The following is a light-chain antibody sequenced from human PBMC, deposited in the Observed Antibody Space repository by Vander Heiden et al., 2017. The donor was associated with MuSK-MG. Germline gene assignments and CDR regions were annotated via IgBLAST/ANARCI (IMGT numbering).Light chain of an antibody. CDR2: AAS. CDR1: QSISTY. CDR3: QQSYSWPRT. J-gene: IGKJ1*01. Sequence: DIQVTQSPSSLSAFVGDRVTITCRASQSISTYLNWYQQKPGKAPKFLLSAASSFQSGVPSRFSGSGSGTDFTLTISSLQPDDFATYYCQQSYSWPRTFGQGTKVEVK. V-gene: IGKV1-39*01.